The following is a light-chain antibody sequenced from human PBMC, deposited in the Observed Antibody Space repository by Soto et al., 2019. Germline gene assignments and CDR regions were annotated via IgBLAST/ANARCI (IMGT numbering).Light chain of an antibody. V-gene: IGKV1-17*03. CDR3: LQHNTYPHT. Sequence: DIQMTQSPSAMSASVGDRVTITCRASRGITNYVAWFQQKPGQVPKRLIYAASSLRRGVPSRFSGSGSGTEFTLTISSLQPEDFATYYCLQHNTYPHTFGQGTKVDIK. CDR2: AAS. J-gene: IGKJ2*01. CDR1: RGITNY.